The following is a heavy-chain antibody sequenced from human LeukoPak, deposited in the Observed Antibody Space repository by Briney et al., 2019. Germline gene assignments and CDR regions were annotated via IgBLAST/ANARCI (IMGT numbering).Heavy chain of an antibody. Sequence: GGSLRLSCAASGFTFSSYAMSWVRQAPGKGLEWVSAISGSGGSTYHADSVKGRFTISRDNSKNTLYLQMNSLRAEDTAAYYCAKDLWELPHHWGQGTLVTVSS. CDR1: GFTFSSYA. V-gene: IGHV3-23*01. CDR2: ISGSGGST. CDR3: AKDLWELPHH. J-gene: IGHJ5*02. D-gene: IGHD1-26*01.